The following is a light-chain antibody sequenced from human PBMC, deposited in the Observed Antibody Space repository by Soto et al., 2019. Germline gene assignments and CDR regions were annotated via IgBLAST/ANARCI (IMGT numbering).Light chain of an antibody. CDR1: QSIGPN. Sequence: TQSPDTLSASLGEIVTLSCKASQSIGPNLAWYQQRPGQAPRLLIHRASMRATGVPARFIGRGFGTEFTLAITNLQSEDFAVDFCQQYENWPPYNFGQGTKLDI. V-gene: IGKV3-15*01. J-gene: IGKJ2*01. CDR3: QQYENWPPYN. CDR2: RAS.